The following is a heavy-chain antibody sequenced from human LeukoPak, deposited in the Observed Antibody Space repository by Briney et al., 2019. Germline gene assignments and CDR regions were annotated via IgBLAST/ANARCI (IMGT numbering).Heavy chain of an antibody. J-gene: IGHJ4*02. CDR1: GGSISSYY. CDR2: IYTSGST. Sequence: SETLSLTCTVSGGSISSYYWSWIRQPPGKGLEWIGYIYTSGSTNYNPSLKSRVTISVDTSRNQFSLKLSSVTAADTAVYYCARHSSEGMVYASWGQGTLVTVSS. D-gene: IGHD2-8*01. V-gene: IGHV4-4*09. CDR3: ARHSSEGMVYAS.